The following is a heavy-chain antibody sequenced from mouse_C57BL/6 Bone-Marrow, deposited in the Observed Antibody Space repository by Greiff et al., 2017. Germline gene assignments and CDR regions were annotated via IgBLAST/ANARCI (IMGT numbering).Heavy chain of an antibody. V-gene: IGHV1-69*01. J-gene: IGHJ4*01. CDR1: GYTFTSYW. CDR2: IDPSDSYS. Sequence: QVQLQQPVAELVMPGASVKLSCKASGYTFTSYWMHWVKQRPGQGLEWIGEIDPSDSYSNYNQKFKGKSTLTVDKSSSTAYMQLSSLTSEDSAVYYCARTGVIPYYYAMDYWGQGTSVTVSS. CDR3: ARTGVIPYYYAMDY. D-gene: IGHD2-1*01.